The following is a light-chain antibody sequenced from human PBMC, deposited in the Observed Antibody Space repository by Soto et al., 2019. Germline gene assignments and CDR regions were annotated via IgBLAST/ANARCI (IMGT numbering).Light chain of an antibody. CDR2: DAS. CDR3: QQRSNWPLT. CDR1: QSVSSC. Sequence: DILLTQAPATLSLSPGERATLSCRASQSVSSCLAWYQQKPGQAPRLLIYDASNRATGIPARFSGSGSGTDFTLTISSLEPEDFAVYYCQQRSNWPLTFGGGTKVDI. J-gene: IGKJ4*01. V-gene: IGKV3-11*01.